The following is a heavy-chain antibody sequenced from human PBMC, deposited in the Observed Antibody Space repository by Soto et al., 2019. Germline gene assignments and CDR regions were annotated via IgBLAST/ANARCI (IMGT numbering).Heavy chain of an antibody. V-gene: IGHV4-34*01. CDR1: GGSFSGYY. D-gene: IGHD3-10*01. CDR2: INHSGST. J-gene: IGHJ5*02. CDR3: ARVTMVRGVIRIGGYDP. Sequence: SETLSLTCAVYGGSFSGYYCSWIRQPPGKGLEWIGEINHSGSTNYNPSLKSRVTISVDTSKNQFSLKLSSVTAADTAVYYCARVTMVRGVIRIGGYDPWGQGTLVTVS.